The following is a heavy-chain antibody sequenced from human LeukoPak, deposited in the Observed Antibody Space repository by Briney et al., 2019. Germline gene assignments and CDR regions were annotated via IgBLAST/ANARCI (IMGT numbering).Heavy chain of an antibody. CDR2: SYYIWST. CDR3: ARAPGFNGHYFLDY. Sequence: SETLSLTCTVSGASLSSYYWSWIRQSPGKELEWIGYSYYIWSTSHNPSLKSRVTISVDTSKNQFSLQLSSVPAADTAVYYCARAPGFNGHYFLDYWGQGTLVTVSS. J-gene: IGHJ4*02. CDR1: GASLSSYY. D-gene: IGHD3-22*01. V-gene: IGHV4-59*08.